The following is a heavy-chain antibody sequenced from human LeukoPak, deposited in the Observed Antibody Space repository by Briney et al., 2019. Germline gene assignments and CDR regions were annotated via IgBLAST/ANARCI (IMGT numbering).Heavy chain of an antibody. CDR3: AKGIAVAVDAFDI. V-gene: IGHV3-30-3*01. Sequence: GGSLRLSCAASGFTFSSYAMHWVRQAPGKGLEWVAVISYDGSNKYYADSVKGRFTISRDNSKNTLYLQMNSLRAEDTAVYYCAKGIAVAVDAFDIWGQGTMVTVSS. J-gene: IGHJ3*02. D-gene: IGHD6-19*01. CDR1: GFTFSSYA. CDR2: ISYDGSNK.